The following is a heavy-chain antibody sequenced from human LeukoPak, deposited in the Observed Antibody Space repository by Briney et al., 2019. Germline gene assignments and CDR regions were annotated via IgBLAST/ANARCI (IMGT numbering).Heavy chain of an antibody. Sequence: KSGGSLRLSCAASGFTFSSYSMNWVRQAPGKGLEWVSSISSSNSYIYYADSVKGRFTISRDNAKDSLYLQMNSLRAEDTAVYYCARDGIVGATAFDYWGQGTLVTVSS. D-gene: IGHD1-26*01. CDR1: GFTFSSYS. CDR2: ISSSNSYI. CDR3: ARDGIVGATAFDY. J-gene: IGHJ4*02. V-gene: IGHV3-21*01.